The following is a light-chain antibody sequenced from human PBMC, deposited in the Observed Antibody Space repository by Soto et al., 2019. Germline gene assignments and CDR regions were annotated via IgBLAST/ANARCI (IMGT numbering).Light chain of an antibody. V-gene: IGKV3-20*01. CDR2: ASS. CDR1: HSVTRY. Sequence: EIVLTQSPGTLSLSPGERATLSCRASHSVTRYLAWYQQKPGQPPRLLIYASSTRATGIPDRFSGGGSGTDFTLTISRLEPEDFAVYYCQQYATSQTFGQGTKVEI. CDR3: QQYATSQT. J-gene: IGKJ1*01.